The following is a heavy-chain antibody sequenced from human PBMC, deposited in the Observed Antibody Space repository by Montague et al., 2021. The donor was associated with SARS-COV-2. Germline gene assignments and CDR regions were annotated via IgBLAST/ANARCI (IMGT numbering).Heavy chain of an antibody. V-gene: IGHV4-34*01. D-gene: IGHD2-2*01. Sequence: SETLSLTCAVYGGSLSGDHWSWIRQPPGKGLEWIGEINHSGSTNYNPSLKSRVTISVDTSKSQFSLNMSSVTAADTAVYYCARVRAVPAAMRIFTLGRSYYGMDVWGQGTTVTVSS. J-gene: IGHJ6*02. CDR2: INHSGST. CDR3: ARVRAVPAAMRIFTLGRSYYGMDV. CDR1: GGSLSGDH.